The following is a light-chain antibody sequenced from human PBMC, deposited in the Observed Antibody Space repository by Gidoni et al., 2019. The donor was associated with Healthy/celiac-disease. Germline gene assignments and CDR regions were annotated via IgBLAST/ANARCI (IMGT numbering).Light chain of an antibody. J-gene: IGKJ5*01. CDR1: QRVSNSD. Sequence: EIVLTQSPVTLDLSPGERATLSCRASQRVSNSDLAWYQQKPGQAPRLLIYGSSIRATGIPDRFSGSGSGTDFTLTISRLEPEDFAVYYCQQYGSSPITFGQGTRLEIK. V-gene: IGKV3-20*01. CDR2: GSS. CDR3: QQYGSSPIT.